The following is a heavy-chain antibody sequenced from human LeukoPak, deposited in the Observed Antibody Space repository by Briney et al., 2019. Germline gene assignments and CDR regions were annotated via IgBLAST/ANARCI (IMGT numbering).Heavy chain of an antibody. CDR2: ISYDGSNK. CDR1: GIPFSNYA. D-gene: IGHD3-10*01. Sequence: PGRSLRLSCAASGIPFSNYAMHWVRQAPGKGLEWVALISYDGSNKYYADSVKGRFTISGDNSKNTLYLQMNSLRAEDTAIYYCARDGIRFGSGTYYPNWGQGTLVTVSS. J-gene: IGHJ4*02. CDR3: ARDGIRFGSGTYYPN. V-gene: IGHV3-30*04.